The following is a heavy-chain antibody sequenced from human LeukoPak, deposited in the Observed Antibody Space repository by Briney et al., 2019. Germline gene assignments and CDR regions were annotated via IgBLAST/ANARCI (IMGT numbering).Heavy chain of an antibody. D-gene: IGHD5-24*01. V-gene: IGHV4-34*01. J-gene: IGHJ4*02. CDR2: INHSGST. Sequence: SETLSLTCTVSGGSISSYYWSWIRQPPGKGLEWIGEINHSGSTNYNPSLKSRVTISVDTSKNQFSLKLSSVTAADTAVYYCARRRRMATYKYYFDYWGQGTLVTVSS. CDR1: GGSISSYY. CDR3: ARRRRMATYKYYFDY.